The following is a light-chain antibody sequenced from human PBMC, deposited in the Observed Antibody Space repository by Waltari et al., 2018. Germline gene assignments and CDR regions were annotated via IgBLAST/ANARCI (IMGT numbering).Light chain of an antibody. Sequence: QSVLTQPPSASGTPGQRVTISCSGSSSNIGTNYVFWYQQLPGPAPKLLTFRNNRRPSRVPDRFSGSKSGTSASLALSGLRSEDEADYYCVACDDRQSGPYWVFGGGTKLTVL. CDR1: SSNIGTNY. CDR2: RNN. J-gene: IGLJ3*02. CDR3: VACDDRQSGPYWV. V-gene: IGLV1-47*01.